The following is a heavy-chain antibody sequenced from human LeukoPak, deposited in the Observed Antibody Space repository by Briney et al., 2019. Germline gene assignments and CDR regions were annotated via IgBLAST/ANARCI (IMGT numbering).Heavy chain of an antibody. V-gene: IGHV4-39*07. CDR2: IYYSGST. J-gene: IGHJ4*02. CDR3: ARTTYYYDSSGPDY. D-gene: IGHD3-22*01. Sequence: SETLSLTCTVSGGSISSSSYYWGWIRQPPGKGLEWIGSIYYSGSTYYNPSLKSRVTISVDTSRNQFSLKLSSVTAADTAVYYCARTTYYYDSSGPDYWGQGTLVTVSS. CDR1: GGSISSSSYY.